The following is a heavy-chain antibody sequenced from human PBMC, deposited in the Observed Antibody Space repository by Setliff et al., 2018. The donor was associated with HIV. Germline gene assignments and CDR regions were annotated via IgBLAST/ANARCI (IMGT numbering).Heavy chain of an antibody. CDR2: IYYSGST. D-gene: IGHD3-16*02. CDR3: ARGEYYDYVWGSYRLYNDAFDI. J-gene: IGHJ3*02. Sequence: SETLSLTCTVSNGSISSHYWSWIRQPAGKGLEWIGSIYYSGSTNYNPSLKSRVTISVDTSKNQFSLKLNSVTAADTAVYYCARGEYYDYVWGSYRLYNDAFDIWGQGTMVTVSS. CDR1: NGSISSHY. V-gene: IGHV4-59*11.